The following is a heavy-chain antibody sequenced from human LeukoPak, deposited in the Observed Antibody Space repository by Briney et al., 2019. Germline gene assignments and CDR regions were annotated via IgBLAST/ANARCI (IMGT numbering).Heavy chain of an antibody. V-gene: IGHV3-23*01. J-gene: IGHJ4*02. Sequence: GGSLRLSCAASGFTFSSYAMSWVRQAPGKGLEWVSAISGSGGYTYYADSVKGRFTISRDNSKNTLYLQMNGLRAEDTAVYYCAKDGATGVVRDFDYWGQGTLVTVSS. CDR2: ISGSGGYT. CDR3: AKDGATGVVRDFDY. D-gene: IGHD2-15*01. CDR1: GFTFSSYA.